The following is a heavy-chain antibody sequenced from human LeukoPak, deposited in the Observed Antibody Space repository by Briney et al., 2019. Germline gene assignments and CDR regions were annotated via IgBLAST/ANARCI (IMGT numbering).Heavy chain of an antibody. CDR2: IYPGDSDT. Sequence: GESLKISCKGSGYSFTSYWIGWVRQMPGKGLEWMGIIYPGDSDTRYSPSFQGQVTISADKSISTAYLQWSSLKASDTAMYYCARQYCSSTSCYWDYDAFDIWGQGTMVTVSS. V-gene: IGHV5-51*01. CDR3: ARQYCSSTSCYWDYDAFDI. CDR1: GYSFTSYW. J-gene: IGHJ3*02. D-gene: IGHD2-2*01.